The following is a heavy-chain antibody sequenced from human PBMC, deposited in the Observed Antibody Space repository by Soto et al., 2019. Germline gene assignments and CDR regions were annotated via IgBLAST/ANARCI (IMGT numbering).Heavy chain of an antibody. Sequence: PGGSLRLSCAASGFTFSNYAMSWVRQAPGKGLAWVSGIGFSGGNTYYADSVKGRFTISRDNSKKTVYLQMNSLKTEDTAVYHCAKEYSRINYGMDVWGRGTTVTVSS. CDR3: AKEYSRINYGMDV. J-gene: IGHJ6*02. V-gene: IGHV3-23*01. CDR2: IGFSGGNT. CDR1: GFTFSNYA. D-gene: IGHD6-13*01.